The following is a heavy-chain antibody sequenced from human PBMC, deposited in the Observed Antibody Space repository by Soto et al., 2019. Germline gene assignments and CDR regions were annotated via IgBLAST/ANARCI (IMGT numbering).Heavy chain of an antibody. J-gene: IGHJ3*02. V-gene: IGHV2-5*02. CDR1: GFSLSTSGVG. Sequence: QITLKESGPPLVKPTQTLTLTCTFSGFSLSTSGVGVGWIRQPPGKALEWLALISWDDDKRYSPSLKSRLTITRDTSKNQVVLTMTNMDPVDTATYYCAHRKEAIVLIPGGTVATTHDAFDIWGQGTMVTVSS. CDR3: AHRKEAIVLIPGGTVATTHDAFDI. CDR2: ISWDDDK. D-gene: IGHD2-2*01.